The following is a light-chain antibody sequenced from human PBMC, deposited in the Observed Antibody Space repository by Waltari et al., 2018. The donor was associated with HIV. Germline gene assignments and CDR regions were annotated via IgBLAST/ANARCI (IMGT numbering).Light chain of an antibody. V-gene: IGKV3-11*01. CDR3: QQRSIWRGLT. J-gene: IGKJ4*01. CDR2: DAS. Sequence: EIVLTQSPATLSLSPGERATLSCRASQSVGTFLGWYQHKSGQAPRLLIYDASNRAAGIPARFSGSGSGTDFTLTISSLEPEDFAVYYCQQRSIWRGLTFGGGTKVEIK. CDR1: QSVGTF.